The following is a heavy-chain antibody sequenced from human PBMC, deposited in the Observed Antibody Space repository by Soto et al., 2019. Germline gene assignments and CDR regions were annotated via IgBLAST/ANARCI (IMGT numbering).Heavy chain of an antibody. V-gene: IGHV3-33*01. CDR1: GFTFSSYG. CDR3: ARDSSYYIIGFIIGCMVV. Sequence: GGSLRLPCAASGFTFSSYGMHWVRQAPGKGLEWVAVIWYDGSNKYYADSVKGRFTISRDNSKNTLYLQMNSLRAEDTAVYYCARDSSYYIIGFIIGCMVVWGQGTTGTLS. J-gene: IGHJ6*02. CDR2: IWYDGSNK. D-gene: IGHD3-22*01.